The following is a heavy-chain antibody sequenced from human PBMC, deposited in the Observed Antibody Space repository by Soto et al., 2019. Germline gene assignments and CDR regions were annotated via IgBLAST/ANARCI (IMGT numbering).Heavy chain of an antibody. CDR3: AREAQSSMVRGVITNLYGMDV. V-gene: IGHV3-48*01. CDR1: GFTFISYS. D-gene: IGHD3-10*01. CDR2: ISSSSSTI. J-gene: IGHJ6*02. Sequence: PGGSLRLSCAAPGFTFISYSMNWVLQAPGKGLGWVSYISSSSSTIYYADSVKGRFTISRDNAKNSLYLQMNSLRAEDTAVYYCAREAQSSMVRGVITNLYGMDVWGQGTTVTVSS.